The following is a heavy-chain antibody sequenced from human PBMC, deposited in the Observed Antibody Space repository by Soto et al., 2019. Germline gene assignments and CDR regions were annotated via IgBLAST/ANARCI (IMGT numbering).Heavy chain of an antibody. J-gene: IGHJ4*02. Sequence: SETLSLTCAVYGGSFSGYYWDWIRQPPGKGLEWIGEINPDGATNYTPSLRGRVTISIDTSRNQFSLKLSSVTAADTAVYYCARGQRSDSFFDYWGQGALVTVSS. CDR3: ARGQRSDSFFDY. CDR2: INPDGAT. V-gene: IGHV4-34*01. CDR1: GGSFSGYY.